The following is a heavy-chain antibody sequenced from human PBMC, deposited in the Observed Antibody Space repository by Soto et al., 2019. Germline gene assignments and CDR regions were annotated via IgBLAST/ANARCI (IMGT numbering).Heavy chain of an antibody. J-gene: IGHJ6*02. CDR1: GGTFSSNA. Sequence: SVKVSCKASGGTFSSNAISWVRQAPGQGLEWLGGIIPILGAPKYAQKFQGRVTIIADESTSTVIMELSSLRSEDTAVYYCARDKDVAIVPAAEFYYSYDMDVWGQGSTVTVYS. CDR2: IIPILGAP. CDR3: ARDKDVAIVPAAEFYYSYDMDV. D-gene: IGHD2-2*01. V-gene: IGHV1-69*13.